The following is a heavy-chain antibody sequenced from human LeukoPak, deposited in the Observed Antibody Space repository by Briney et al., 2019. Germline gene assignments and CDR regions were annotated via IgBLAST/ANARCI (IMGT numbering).Heavy chain of an antibody. CDR1: GFSFSLYP. J-gene: IGHJ4*02. CDR2: IRDSGGEM. Sequence: GGSLRLSCAASGFSFSLYPMNWVRQAPGKGLEWLSNIRDSGGEMYYADSVKGRFTITRDNAKNTLYLQMNGLRAEDTAVYYCPKVFFAERLTTIFDYWGQGTLVTVSS. V-gene: IGHV3-48*01. D-gene: IGHD3-3*01. CDR3: PKVFFAERLTTIFDY.